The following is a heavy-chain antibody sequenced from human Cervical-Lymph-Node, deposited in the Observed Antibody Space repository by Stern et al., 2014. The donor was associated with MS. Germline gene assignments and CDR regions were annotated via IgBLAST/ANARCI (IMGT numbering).Heavy chain of an antibody. CDR2: VYYSGPT. CDR3: AKHACTGAACPFDL. CDR1: GDSISSYTHY. D-gene: IGHD2-8*02. Sequence: QLQLQESVPGLVKPSETLSLTCAVSGDSISSYTHYWAWIRQPPGKGLEWIGLVYYSGPTYYTPPLKIRVSISVDTSKNHFSLGLNSVTAADTAVYYCAKHACTGAACPFDLWGQGTLVTVSS. V-gene: IGHV4-39*01. J-gene: IGHJ4*02.